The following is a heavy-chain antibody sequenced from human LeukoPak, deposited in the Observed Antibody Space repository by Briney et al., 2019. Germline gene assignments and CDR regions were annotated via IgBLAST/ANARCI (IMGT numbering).Heavy chain of an antibody. CDR1: GGTFSSYG. J-gene: IGHJ4*02. Sequence: GASVKVSCKASGGTFSSYGISWVRQAPGQGLEWMGGIIPIFGTANYAQKFQGRVTITADESTSTAYMELSSLRSEDTAVYYCASNYDILPDYWGQGTLVTVSS. D-gene: IGHD3-9*01. V-gene: IGHV1-69*13. CDR3: ASNYDILPDY. CDR2: IIPIFGTA.